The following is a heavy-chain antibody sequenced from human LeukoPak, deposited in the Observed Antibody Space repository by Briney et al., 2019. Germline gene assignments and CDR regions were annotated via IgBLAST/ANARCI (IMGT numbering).Heavy chain of an antibody. CDR1: GFTFSEYW. CDR2: IKQDGSEK. D-gene: IGHD1-26*01. J-gene: IGHJ4*02. V-gene: IGHV3-7*03. Sequence: PGGSLRLSCAASGFTFSEYWMNWVRQAPGKGLEWVASIKQDGSEKYYVDSVKGRFTISRDNAKNSLYLQMNSLRAEDTALYYCAKAGEVGASSPLDFDYWGQGTLVTVSS. CDR3: AKAGEVGASSPLDFDY.